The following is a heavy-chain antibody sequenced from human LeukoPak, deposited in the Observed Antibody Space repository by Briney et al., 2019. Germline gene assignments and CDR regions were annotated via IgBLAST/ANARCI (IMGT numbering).Heavy chain of an antibody. D-gene: IGHD6-19*01. CDR1: GFTFSGSA. CDR3: TRDYSGWYASDY. CDR2: IRRKTNSYAT. Sequence: GGSLRLSCAASGFTFSGSAMHWVRQASGKGLEWVGRIRRKTNSYATAYAASVKGRFTISRDDSNNTAYLQMNSLKTEDTAIYYCTRDYSGWYASDYWGQGALVTISS. V-gene: IGHV3-73*01. J-gene: IGHJ4*02.